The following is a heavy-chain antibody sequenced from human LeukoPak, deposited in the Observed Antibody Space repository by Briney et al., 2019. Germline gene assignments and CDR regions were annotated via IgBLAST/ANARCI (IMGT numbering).Heavy chain of an antibody. V-gene: IGHV4-61*01. Sequence: SETLSLTCTVSGGSVSSGSYYWSRIRQPPGKGLEWIGYIYYSGSTNYNPSLKSRVTISVDTSKNQFSLKLSSVTAADTAVYYCANLPYYYYGMDVWGQGTTVTVSS. CDR1: GGSVSSGSYY. CDR3: ANLPYYYYGMDV. CDR2: IYYSGST. J-gene: IGHJ6*02.